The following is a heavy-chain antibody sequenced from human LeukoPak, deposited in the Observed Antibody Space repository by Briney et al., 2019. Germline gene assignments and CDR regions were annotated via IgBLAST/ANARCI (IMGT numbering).Heavy chain of an antibody. Sequence: GASVKVSCKASGSTFTGYYMHWVRQAPGQGLEWMGWINPNSGGTNYAQKFQGRVTMTRATSISTAYMEPSRLRSDDTAVYYCARGSRHGSGSYSNWFDPWGQGTLVTVSS. CDR1: GSTFTGYY. D-gene: IGHD3-10*01. CDR3: ARGSRHGSGSYSNWFDP. CDR2: INPNSGGT. V-gene: IGHV1-2*02. J-gene: IGHJ5*02.